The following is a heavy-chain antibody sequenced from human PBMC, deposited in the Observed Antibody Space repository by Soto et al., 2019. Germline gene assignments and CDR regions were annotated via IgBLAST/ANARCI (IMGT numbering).Heavy chain of an antibody. Sequence: PGGSLRLSCAASGFTFSSYSMDWVRQAPGKGLEWVSSISSSTNYIYYADSVKGRFTISRDNAKNSLYLQMNSLRAGDTAVYYCARDRRDGYNFDYWGQGTLVTVSS. J-gene: IGHJ4*02. D-gene: IGHD5-12*01. CDR3: ARDRRDGYNFDY. CDR1: GFTFSSYS. V-gene: IGHV3-21*01. CDR2: ISSSTNYI.